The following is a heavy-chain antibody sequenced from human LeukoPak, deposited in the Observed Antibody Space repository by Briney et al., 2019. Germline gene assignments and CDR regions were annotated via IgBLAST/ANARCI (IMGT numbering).Heavy chain of an antibody. Sequence: SETLSLTCGVSGVSFTTYYWSWVRQSPEKGLEWIGEVNHSGYTNYNPSLKSRVTMSVDTSKNQFSLKLSSVTAADTAVYYCARDPGGNSEGGYWGQGTLVTVSS. V-gene: IGHV4-34*01. CDR1: GVSFTTYY. CDR3: ARDPGGNSEGGY. J-gene: IGHJ4*02. CDR2: VNHSGYT. D-gene: IGHD4-23*01.